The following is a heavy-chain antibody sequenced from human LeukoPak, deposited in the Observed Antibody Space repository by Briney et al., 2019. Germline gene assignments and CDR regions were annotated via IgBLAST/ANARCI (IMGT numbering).Heavy chain of an antibody. Sequence: SETLSLTCTVSGGSISSGSYYWSWIRQPAGKGLEWIGRIYTSGSTNYNPALKSRVTISVDTSKNQFPLKLSSVTAADTAEYYCXRXRGXSYGYDWFDPWGQGTLVTVSS. J-gene: IGHJ5*02. V-gene: IGHV4-61*02. CDR3: XRXRGXSYGYDWFDP. D-gene: IGHD5-18*01. CDR1: GGSISSGSYY. CDR2: IYTSGST.